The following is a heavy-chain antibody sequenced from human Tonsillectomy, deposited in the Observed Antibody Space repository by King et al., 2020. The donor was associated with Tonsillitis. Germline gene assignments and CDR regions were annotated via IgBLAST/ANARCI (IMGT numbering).Heavy chain of an antibody. CDR2: IEQDGSEK. Sequence: VKLVESGGGLVQRGGSLRVSCAASGFTFSSYWMSWVRQAPGKGLEWVANIEQDGSEKYYVDSVKGRFTISRDNAKNSMYLQRNSLRADDTAVYFCVRARGSLGSDYWGQGTLVTVSS. D-gene: IGHD3-16*01. J-gene: IGHJ4*02. V-gene: IGHV3-7*03. CDR1: GFTFSSYW. CDR3: VRARGSLGSDY.